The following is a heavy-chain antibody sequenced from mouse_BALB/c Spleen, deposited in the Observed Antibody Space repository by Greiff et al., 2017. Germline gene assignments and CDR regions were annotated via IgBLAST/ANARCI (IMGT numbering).Heavy chain of an antibody. V-gene: IGHV14-3*02. D-gene: IGHD1-1*01. CDR1: GFNIKDTY. Sequence: VQLQQSGAELVKPGASVKLSCTASGFNIKDTYMHWVKQRPEQGLEWIGRIDPANGNTKYDPKFQGKATITADTSSNTAYLQLSSLTSEDTAVYYYARMYYGSSQFAYWGQGTLVTVSA. CDR3: ARMYYGSSQFAY. J-gene: IGHJ3*01. CDR2: IDPANGNT.